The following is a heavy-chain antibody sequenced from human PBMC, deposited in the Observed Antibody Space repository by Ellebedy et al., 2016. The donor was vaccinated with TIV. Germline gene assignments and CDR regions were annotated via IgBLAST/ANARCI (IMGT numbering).Heavy chain of an antibody. D-gene: IGHD1-26*01. J-gene: IGHJ4*02. V-gene: IGHV3-21*01. CDR2: ISSSSSYI. CDR1: GFTFSSYS. Sequence: PGGSLRLFCAASGFTFSSYSMNWVRQAPGKGLEWVSSISSSSSYIYYADSVKGRFTISRDNAKNSLYLQMNSLRAEDTAVYYCARDRLVGATTVSFWGQGTLVTVSS. CDR3: ARDRLVGATTVSF.